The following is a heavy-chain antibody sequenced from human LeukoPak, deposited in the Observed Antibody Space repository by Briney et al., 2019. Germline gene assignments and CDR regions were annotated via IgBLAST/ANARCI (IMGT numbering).Heavy chain of an antibody. CDR1: GYTFTGNY. CDR3: ATNYGSGSFYLNWFDP. CDR2: INPNSGGT. J-gene: IGHJ5*02. D-gene: IGHD3-10*01. V-gene: IGHV1-2*02. Sequence: ASVRVSCKASGYTFTGNYMHWVRQAPGQGLEWMGWINPNSGGTNYAQNFQDRVTMTRDTAISTAYMELSRLRSDDTAVYYCATNYGSGSFYLNWFDPWGQGTLVTVSS.